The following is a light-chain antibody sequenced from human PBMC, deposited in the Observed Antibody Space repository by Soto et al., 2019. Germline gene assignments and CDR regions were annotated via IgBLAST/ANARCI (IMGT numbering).Light chain of an antibody. CDR2: KAS. Sequence: DIQMTQSPSTLSASVGDRVTIICRASQTIDSWLAWYQQRPGKPPNLLIYKASTLASGVPSRFSGSGSGTEFTLTINSLQPDDFATYYCQQYMSYSFGQGTKVDIK. J-gene: IGKJ1*01. CDR3: QQYMSYS. V-gene: IGKV1-5*03. CDR1: QTIDSW.